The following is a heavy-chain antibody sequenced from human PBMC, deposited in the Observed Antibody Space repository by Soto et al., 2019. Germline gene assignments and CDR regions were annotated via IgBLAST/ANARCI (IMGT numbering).Heavy chain of an antibody. Sequence: RLYPAAHRPTSRNYTSALVRLPQRHPLEWVSSISRAGSTIYYADSVKGRFTISRDNAKNSLYLQMNSLRAEDTAVYYCARDQLAASRYYYYGMDGSRHATNVNLSS. D-gene: IGHD6-6*01. J-gene: IGHJ6*02. V-gene: IGHV3-48*03. CDR2: ISRAGSTI. CDR1: RPTSRNYT. CDR3: ARDQLAASRYYYYGMDG.